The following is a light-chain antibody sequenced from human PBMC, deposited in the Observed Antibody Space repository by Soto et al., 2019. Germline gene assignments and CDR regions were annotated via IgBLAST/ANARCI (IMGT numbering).Light chain of an antibody. CDR1: KNDIGVYDF. CDR3: KSYAGSNTYV. J-gene: IGLJ1*01. V-gene: IGLV2-8*01. Sequence: QSALTQPPSASGSPGQSVTISCSGTKNDIGVYDFVSWYQHHPGKAPRLIIYKVVQRPSGVPDRFSGSKSGNTASLTVSGLQAADEGDYFGKSYAGSNTYVFGRGTKLTV. CDR2: KVV.